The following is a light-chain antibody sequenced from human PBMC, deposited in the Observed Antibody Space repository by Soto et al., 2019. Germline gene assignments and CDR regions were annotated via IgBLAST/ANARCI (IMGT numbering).Light chain of an antibody. V-gene: IGKV4-1*01. CDR2: WAS. Sequence: DIVMTQSPDSLAVSLGERATINSKSSQSVFYSSNNKNYLAWYQQKPGQPPKLLIYWASTRESGVPDRFSGSGSGTDLTLTISSLQAEDVAVYYCQQYYSSWTFGQGTKVDIK. CDR1: QSVFYSSNNKNY. J-gene: IGKJ1*01. CDR3: QQYYSSWT.